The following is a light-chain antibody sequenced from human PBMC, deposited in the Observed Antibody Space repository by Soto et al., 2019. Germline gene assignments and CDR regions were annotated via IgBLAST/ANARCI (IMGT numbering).Light chain of an antibody. Sequence: DVQLTQSPSILSASLGDRVAITCQACQSITNWLCWYQQKPGKAPKLLIYDASTLKSGVPSRFSGSGSGTEFSLTISNLQPEDFATYYCQHLNSYPLTFGGGTKVDI. J-gene: IGKJ4*01. CDR2: DAS. CDR1: QSITNW. CDR3: QHLNSYPLT. V-gene: IGKV1-5*01.